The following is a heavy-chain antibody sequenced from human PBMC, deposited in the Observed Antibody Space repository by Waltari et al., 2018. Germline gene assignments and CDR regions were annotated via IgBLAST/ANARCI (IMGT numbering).Heavy chain of an antibody. V-gene: IGHV4-59*01. CDR1: GGSIRSYS. CDR3: ARALFHGDRLPFDP. CDR2: IYYSGST. D-gene: IGHD4-17*01. J-gene: IGHJ5*02. Sequence: QVQLQESGPGLVKPSETLSLTCTVSGGSIRSYSWSWLRQPPGKGLEWIGYIYYSGSTTYNPSLESRVTISVDTSKKQFSLKLTSVTAADTAVYYCARALFHGDRLPFDPWGQGTLVTVSS.